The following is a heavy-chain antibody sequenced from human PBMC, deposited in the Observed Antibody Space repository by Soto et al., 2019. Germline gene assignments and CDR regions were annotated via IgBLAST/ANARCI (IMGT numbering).Heavy chain of an antibody. CDR3: ATTDIVVVPAAQRPNSDAFDI. D-gene: IGHD2-2*01. CDR1: GYTLTELS. J-gene: IGHJ3*02. CDR2: FDPEDGET. V-gene: IGHV1-24*01. Sequence: GASVKVSCKVSGYTLTELSMHWVRQAPGKGLEWMGGFDPEDGETIYAQKFQGRVTMTEDTSTDTAYMELNSLRSEDTAVYYCATTDIVVVPAAQRPNSDAFDIWGQGTMVTVSS.